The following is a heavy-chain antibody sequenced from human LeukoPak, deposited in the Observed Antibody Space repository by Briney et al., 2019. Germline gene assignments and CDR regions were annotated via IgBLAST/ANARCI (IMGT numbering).Heavy chain of an antibody. D-gene: IGHD2-2*01. CDR3: ARGDCSSTICYSPMDV. J-gene: IGHJ6*03. V-gene: IGHV4-38-2*02. Sequence: PSETLSLTCTVSGYSLNRGYYWVWIRQPPGKGLEWIGRIYRTGSTNYNPSLKSRVTISVDTSKNQFSLKVRSVTAADTAVYYCARGDCSSTICYSPMDVWGKGTTVTVSS. CDR1: GYSLNRGYY. CDR2: IYRTGST.